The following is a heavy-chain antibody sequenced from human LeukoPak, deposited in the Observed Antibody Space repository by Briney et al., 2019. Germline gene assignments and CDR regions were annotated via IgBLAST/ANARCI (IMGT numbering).Heavy chain of an antibody. CDR3: ARGTYYYDSSGFGY. V-gene: IGHV3-64*01. J-gene: IGHJ4*02. D-gene: IGHD3-22*01. Sequence: GSLRLSCAASGFTFSSYAMHWVRQAPGKGLEYVSAISSNGGSTYYANSVKGRFTISRDNSKNTLYLQMGSLRAGDMAVYYCARGTYYYDSSGFGYWGQGTLVTVSS. CDR1: GFTFSSYA. CDR2: ISSNGGST.